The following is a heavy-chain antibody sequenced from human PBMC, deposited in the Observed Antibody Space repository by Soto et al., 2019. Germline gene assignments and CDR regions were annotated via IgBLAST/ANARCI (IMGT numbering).Heavy chain of an antibody. CDR1: GASIISGEHY. V-gene: IGHV4-30-4*01. Sequence: PSETLSLTCTVSGASIISGEHYWSWIRQAPGKGLEWIGLIYYTGITDYNPSLKSRVAISLDTSKNQFSLRLSSVTAADSAVYYCARQSVLMLGGVMARPWFDPWGQGTLVTVSS. CDR2: IYYTGIT. CDR3: ARQSVLMLGGVMARPWFDP. D-gene: IGHD3-16*01. J-gene: IGHJ5*02.